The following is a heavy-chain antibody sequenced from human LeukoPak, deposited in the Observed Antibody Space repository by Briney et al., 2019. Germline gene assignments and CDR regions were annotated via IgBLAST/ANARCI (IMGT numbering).Heavy chain of an antibody. CDR1: GYTFTGYY. D-gene: IGHD3-22*01. CDR2: INPNSGGT. Sequence: ASVKVSFKASGYTFTGYYMHWVRQAPGQGLEWTGWINPNSGGTNYAQKFQGRVTMTRDTSISTAYMELSRLRSDDTAVYYCARGSSGYHLFPYYYYYYMDVWGKGTTVTVSS. V-gene: IGHV1-2*02. J-gene: IGHJ6*03. CDR3: ARGSSGYHLFPYYYYYYMDV.